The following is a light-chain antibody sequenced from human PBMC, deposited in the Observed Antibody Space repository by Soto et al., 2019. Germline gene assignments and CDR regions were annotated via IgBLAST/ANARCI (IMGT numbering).Light chain of an antibody. J-gene: IGLJ3*02. CDR3: LLFYGDAWV. Sequence: QAVVTQEPSLTVSPGGTVTLTCASSTGAVTSGYYPNWFQQKAGQAPRVLIYSTSNKHSWTPARFSGSLLGGKAALTLSGVQPEDEAEYYCLLFYGDAWVFGGWTKLTVL. CDR2: STS. CDR1: TGAVTSGYY. V-gene: IGLV7-43*01.